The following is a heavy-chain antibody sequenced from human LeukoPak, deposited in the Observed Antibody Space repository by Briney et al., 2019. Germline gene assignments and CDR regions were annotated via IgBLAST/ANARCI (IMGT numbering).Heavy chain of an antibody. J-gene: IGHJ4*02. V-gene: IGHV3-21*01. D-gene: IGHD3-10*01. Sequence: GGSLRLSCAASGFTFSSYSMNWVRQAPGKGLEWVSSISSSSSYIYYADSVKGRFTISRDNAKNSLYLQMSSLRAEDTAVYYCARGGITMVQGVIIGWGQGTLVTVSS. CDR1: GFTFSSYS. CDR3: ARGGITMVQGVIIG. CDR2: ISSSSSYI.